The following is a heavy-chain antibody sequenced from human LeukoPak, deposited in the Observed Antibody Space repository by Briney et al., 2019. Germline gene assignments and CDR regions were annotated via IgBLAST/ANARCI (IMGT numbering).Heavy chain of an antibody. CDR1: GFTVSNMY. Sequence: TGGSLRLSCAASGFTVSNMYMSWVRQAPGKGLEWVSVIYSGGSTHYADSVKGRFTISRDNSKKTLYIQMNSLRAEDTAVYYCARDIYGGSGGRYFQRWGQGTLVTVSS. J-gene: IGHJ1*01. CDR2: IYSGGST. CDR3: ARDIYGGSGGRYFQR. D-gene: IGHD4-23*01. V-gene: IGHV3-66*01.